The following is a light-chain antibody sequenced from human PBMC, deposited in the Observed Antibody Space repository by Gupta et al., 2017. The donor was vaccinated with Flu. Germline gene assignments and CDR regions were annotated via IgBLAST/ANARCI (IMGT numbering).Light chain of an antibody. CDR2: EVS. Sequence: DIQMTQSPSSLSASVGDRVTITCRASQGIGTDLGWYQQKPGKAPKRLIYEVSRLQNWVPSRFSASGSETEFSLTISSLQPEDFATYYCRQQNNSPPTFGQGTKVEVK. V-gene: IGKV1-17*01. CDR3: RQQNNSPPT. CDR1: QGIGTD. J-gene: IGKJ1*01.